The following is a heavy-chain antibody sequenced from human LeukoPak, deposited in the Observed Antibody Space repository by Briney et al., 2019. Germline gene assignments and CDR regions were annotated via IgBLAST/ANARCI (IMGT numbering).Heavy chain of an antibody. J-gene: IGHJ4*02. Sequence: GGSLRLSCEASGFTFSSYGMHWVRQAPGKGLEWVAVIWYDGSNKYYADSVKGRFSISRDNSKNTLYLQMNSLRAEDTAVYYCARELPPVVNFYFDSWGQGTLVTVSS. V-gene: IGHV3-33*01. CDR2: IWYDGSNK. CDR1: GFTFSSYG. CDR3: ARELPPVVNFYFDS. D-gene: IGHD3-22*01.